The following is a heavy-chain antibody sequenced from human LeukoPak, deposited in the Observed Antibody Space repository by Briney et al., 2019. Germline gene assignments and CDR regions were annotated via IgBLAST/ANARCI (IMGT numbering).Heavy chain of an antibody. CDR1: GGSISSSSYY. D-gene: IGHD6-19*01. Sequence: SETLSLTCTVSGGSISSSSYYWGWIRQPPGKGLEWIGIIYYSGSTYYNPSLKSRVTISVDTSKNQFSLKLSSVTAADTAVYYCGAFPDPRYSSGWGEAFDIWGQGTMVTVSS. J-gene: IGHJ3*02. CDR3: GAFPDPRYSSGWGEAFDI. V-gene: IGHV4-39*01. CDR2: IYYSGST.